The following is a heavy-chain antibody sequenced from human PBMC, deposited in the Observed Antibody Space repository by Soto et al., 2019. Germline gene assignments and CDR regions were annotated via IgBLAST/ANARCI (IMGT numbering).Heavy chain of an antibody. D-gene: IGHD3-3*01. J-gene: IGHJ6*02. CDR2: ISYDGSNK. CDR1: GFTFSSYG. Sequence: LRLSCAASGFTFSSYGMHWVRQAPGKGLEWVAVISYDGSNKYYADSVKGRFTISRDNSKNTLYLQMNSLRAEDTAVYYCATTPVLRFLEWLPRDYYYGMDVWGQGTTVTVSS. CDR3: ATTPVLRFLEWLPRDYYYGMDV. V-gene: IGHV3-30*03.